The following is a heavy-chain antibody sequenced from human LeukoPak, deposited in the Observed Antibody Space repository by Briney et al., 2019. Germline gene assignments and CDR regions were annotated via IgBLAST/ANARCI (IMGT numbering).Heavy chain of an antibody. Sequence: GGSLRLSCAASGFTFSSFGMHWVRQAPGKGLEWVSYISSSSSTIYYADSVKGRFTISRDNAKNSLYLQMNSLRDEDTAVYYCARELGYSSSWYKYYYYGMDVWGQGTTVTVSS. J-gene: IGHJ6*02. CDR3: ARELGYSSSWYKYYYYGMDV. V-gene: IGHV3-48*02. CDR1: GFTFSSFG. D-gene: IGHD6-13*01. CDR2: ISSSSSTI.